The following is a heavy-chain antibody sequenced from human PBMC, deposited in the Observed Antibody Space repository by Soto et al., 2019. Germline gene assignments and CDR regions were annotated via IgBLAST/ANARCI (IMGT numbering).Heavy chain of an antibody. D-gene: IGHD2-21*01. Sequence: QVQLVQSGAEVKKPGASVKVSCKASGYTFTDYYMHWVRQAPGQGLEWMGWINPNSGGTNYAQKFQGRVTMTRDTSVTTAYMELSRLTSDHTAVYYCAIQEDAFDICGQGTMVTVSS. CDR3: AIQEDAFDI. V-gene: IGHV1-2*02. CDR2: INPNSGGT. J-gene: IGHJ3*02. CDR1: GYTFTDYY.